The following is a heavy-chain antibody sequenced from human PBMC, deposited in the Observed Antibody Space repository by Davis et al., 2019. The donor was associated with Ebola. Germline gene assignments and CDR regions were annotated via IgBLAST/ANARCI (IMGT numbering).Heavy chain of an antibody. V-gene: IGHV3-33*01. D-gene: IGHD3-16*01. Sequence: PGGSLRLSCAASGFTFSSYGMHWVRQAPGKGLEWVAVIWYDGSNKYYADSVKGRFTISRDNSKNTLYLQMNSLRAEDTAVYYCARVRYGVDNLFDYWGQGTLVTVSS. CDR3: ARVRYGVDNLFDY. CDR1: GFTFSSYG. J-gene: IGHJ4*02. CDR2: IWYDGSNK.